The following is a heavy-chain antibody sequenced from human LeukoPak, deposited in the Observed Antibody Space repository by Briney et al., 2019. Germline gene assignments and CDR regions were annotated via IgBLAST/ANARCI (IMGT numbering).Heavy chain of an antibody. J-gene: IGHJ5*02. Sequence: SETLSLTCTVSGYSISSDYYWGWIRQTPGKGLEWIGCVYHSGTTYHNPSLKSRVTMSVDTSKNQFSLKLSSVTAADTAVYYCARRFRAAPNWFDPWGQGTLVTVSS. CDR3: ARRFRAAPNWFDP. V-gene: IGHV4-38-2*02. CDR2: VYHSGTT. CDR1: GYSISSDYY. D-gene: IGHD6-6*01.